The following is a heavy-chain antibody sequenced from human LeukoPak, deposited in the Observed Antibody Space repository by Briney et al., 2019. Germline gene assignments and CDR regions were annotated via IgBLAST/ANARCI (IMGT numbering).Heavy chain of an antibody. V-gene: IGHV1-2*02. D-gene: IGHD6-19*01. CDR3: ARGFKHSSGWSQDAFDI. J-gene: IGHJ3*02. CDR1: GYTFTGYY. CDR2: NHPNTGGT. Sequence: ASVKVSCKTSGYTFTGYYLHWVRQAPGQGLEWMGWNHPNTGGTKYEQKFQGRVTMTSDTSISTAYMELSRLRSDDTAVYYCARGFKHSSGWSQDAFDIWGQGTMVTVSS.